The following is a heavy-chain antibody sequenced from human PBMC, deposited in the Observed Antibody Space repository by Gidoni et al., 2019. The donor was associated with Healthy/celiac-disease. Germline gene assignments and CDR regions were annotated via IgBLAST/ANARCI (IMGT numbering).Heavy chain of an antibody. CDR3: ARRGRYYYYYGMDV. Sequence: QVQLQQWGAGLLKPSATLSLPCAVSGGSFSGYYWSWIRQPPGKGLEWIGEINHSGSTNYNPSLKSRVTISVDTSKNQFSLKLSSVTAADTAVYYCARRGRYYYYYGMDVWGQGTTVTVSS. CDR2: INHSGST. V-gene: IGHV4-34*01. D-gene: IGHD3-16*01. J-gene: IGHJ6*02. CDR1: GGSFSGYY.